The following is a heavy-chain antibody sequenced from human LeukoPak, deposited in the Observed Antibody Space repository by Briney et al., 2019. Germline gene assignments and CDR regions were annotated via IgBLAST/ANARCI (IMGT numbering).Heavy chain of an antibody. CDR3: ARSPRSEYFYGSGSLLYGMDV. Sequence: SETLSLTCAVYGGSFSGYYWSWLRQPPGKGLEWIGEINHSGSTNYNPSLKSRVTISVDTSKNQLSLKLSSLTAADTAVYYCARSPRSEYFYGSGSLLYGMDVWGQGTTVTVSS. V-gene: IGHV4-34*01. CDR2: INHSGST. CDR1: GGSFSGYY. J-gene: IGHJ6*02. D-gene: IGHD3-10*01.